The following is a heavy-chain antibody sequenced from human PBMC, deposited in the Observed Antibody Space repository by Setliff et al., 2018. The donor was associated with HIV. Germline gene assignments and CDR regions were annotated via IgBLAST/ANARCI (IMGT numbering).Heavy chain of an antibody. CDR3: ARARGPPLPVLDF. CDR2: IYYRGSA. CDR1: GGSITTTNYY. V-gene: IGHV4-39*07. D-gene: IGHD3-10*01. J-gene: IGHJ4*02. Sequence: PSETLSLTCTVSGGSITTTNYYWGWVRQSPGKGLEWIGVIYYRGSAYYNLSLQSRVTLSVDTSKNSFSLHLTSVTAADTAVYFCARARGPPLPVLDFWGPGSPVTV.